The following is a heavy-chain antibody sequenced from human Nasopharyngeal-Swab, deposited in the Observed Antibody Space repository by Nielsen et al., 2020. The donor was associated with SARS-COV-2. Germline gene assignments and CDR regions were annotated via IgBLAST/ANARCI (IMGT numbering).Heavy chain of an antibody. CDR1: GYSISSKYY. CDR3: ARDAYYDFWGDYSYGLDA. V-gene: IGHV4-38-2*02. D-gene: IGHD3-3*01. J-gene: IGHJ6*02. Sequence: GSLILSCSVSGYSISSKYYWGWIRQPPGKGLDGIGSIYHCGRTNYNPSLKSGVSISVGTYKNQFSLKLNSVTAADTAVYYCARDAYYDFWGDYSYGLDAWGHGATVTVSS. CDR2: IYHCGRT.